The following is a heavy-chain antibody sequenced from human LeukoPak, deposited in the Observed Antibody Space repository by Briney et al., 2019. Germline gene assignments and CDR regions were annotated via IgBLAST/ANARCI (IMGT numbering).Heavy chain of an antibody. CDR2: IYTGGST. D-gene: IGHD4-11*01. J-gene: IGHJ5*02. Sequence: SETLSLTCSVSGGFISSGGYYWSWLRQPAGKGLEWIGRIYTGGSTNYNPSLKSRVTMSVGTSKNQFSLKLTSVTAADTAVYYCARTSTVTTAFDIWGQGTLVTVSS. CDR3: ARTSTVTTAFDI. V-gene: IGHV4-61*02. CDR1: GGFISSGGYY.